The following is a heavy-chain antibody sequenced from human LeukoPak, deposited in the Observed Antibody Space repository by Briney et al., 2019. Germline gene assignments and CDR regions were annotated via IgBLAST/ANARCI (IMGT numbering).Heavy chain of an antibody. CDR3: ARDYDYVWGSYRYFDY. Sequence: GGSLRLSCAASGFTFSSYWMSWVRQAPGKGLEWVANINQDGSEKYYVDSVKGRFTISRDNAKNSLYLQMNSMRAEDTAVYYCARDYDYVWGSYRYFDYWGQGTLVTVSS. V-gene: IGHV3-7*01. D-gene: IGHD3-16*02. CDR2: INQDGSEK. J-gene: IGHJ4*02. CDR1: GFTFSSYW.